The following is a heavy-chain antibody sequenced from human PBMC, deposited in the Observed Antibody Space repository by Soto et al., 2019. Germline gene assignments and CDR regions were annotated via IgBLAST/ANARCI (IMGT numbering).Heavy chain of an antibody. CDR3: ARGGAVDYGDYNT. J-gene: IGHJ5*02. Sequence: QVKLVQSGAEVRKPGSSVRVSCKTSGATLSNQIIGWVRQAPGQGLEWMGRFIPILGIPNYSQRFQDRLTITADRSTSTVHMELSSLRSEDTAMYFCARGGAVDYGDYNTWGQGTLVTVSS. CDR1: GATLSNQI. V-gene: IGHV1-69*02. CDR2: FIPILGIP. D-gene: IGHD4-17*01.